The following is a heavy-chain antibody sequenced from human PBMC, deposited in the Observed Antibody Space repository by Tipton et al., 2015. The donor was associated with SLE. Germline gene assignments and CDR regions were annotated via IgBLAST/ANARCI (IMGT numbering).Heavy chain of an antibody. V-gene: IGHV4-59*01. CDR1: GGSISNYY. CDR3: ARSPDGAFDT. J-gene: IGHJ3*02. CDR2: IYYTGST. D-gene: IGHD5-24*01. Sequence: LRLSCTVSGGSISNYYWSWIRQPPGKGLEWIGYIYYTGSTNYYPSLKSRVTISLDTSKNQFSLKLSSVTAAETAVYYCARSPDGAFDTWGQGTMVTVSS.